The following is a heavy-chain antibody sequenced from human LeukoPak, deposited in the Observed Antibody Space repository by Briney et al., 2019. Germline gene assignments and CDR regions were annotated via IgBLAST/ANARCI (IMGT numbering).Heavy chain of an antibody. CDR2: IYHSGST. J-gene: IGHJ4*02. V-gene: IGHV4-38-2*02. Sequence: SETLSLTCTVSGYSLSSGYYWGWIRQPPGKGLEWIGSIYHSGSTYYNPSLKSRVTISVDTSKNQFSLKLSSVTAADTAVYYCARITRWGSSSSDYWGQGTLVTVSS. D-gene: IGHD6-6*01. CDR3: ARITRWGSSSSDY. CDR1: GYSLSSGYY.